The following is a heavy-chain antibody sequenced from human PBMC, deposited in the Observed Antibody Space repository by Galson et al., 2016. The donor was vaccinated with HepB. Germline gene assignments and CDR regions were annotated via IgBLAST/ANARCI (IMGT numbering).Heavy chain of an antibody. J-gene: IGHJ5*02. CDR1: GFTFSDYW. CDR3: ARGLDP. CDR2: INPDGTTT. Sequence: SLRLSCAASGFTFSDYWMHWVRQAPGKGLVWVSHINPDGTTTSYADPVRGRSTISRDNVKNTLYLQMNSLRDEDTAVYYCARGLDPWGQGTLVTVSS. V-gene: IGHV3-74*01.